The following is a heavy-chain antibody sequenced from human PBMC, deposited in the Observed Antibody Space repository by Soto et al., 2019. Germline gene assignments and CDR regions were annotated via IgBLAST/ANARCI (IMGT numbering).Heavy chain of an antibody. Sequence: QVQLQESGPGLVKPSQTLSLTCTVSGGSISSGGYYWSWIRKHPGKGLEWLGYIYYSGSSYYNPSQQSRVTISVDTSKNQVSLKLSSVTAADTAGYDGATGPTYWSGGSCDPTAAYDYMDVWGEGTTVTVSS. CDR1: GGSISSGGYY. D-gene: IGHD2-15*01. CDR3: ATGPTYWSGGSCDPTAAYDYMDV. CDR2: IYYSGSS. V-gene: IGHV4-31*03. J-gene: IGHJ6*03.